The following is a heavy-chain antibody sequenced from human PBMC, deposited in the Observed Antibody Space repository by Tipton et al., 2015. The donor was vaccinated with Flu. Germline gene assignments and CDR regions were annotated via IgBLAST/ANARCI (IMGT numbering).Heavy chain of an antibody. J-gene: IGHJ4*01. V-gene: IGHV4-38-2*01. CDR3: ANVRNYGSGRSYYFAY. D-gene: IGHD3-10*01. CDR1: GYSIISSYY. Sequence: LRLSCDVSGYSIISSYYWGWIRQPPGKGLEWIGCIEHSGNTYYNPSLKWRVSMSVDTSKNQFSLKLDSMTAADTAVYYCANVRNYGSGRSYYFAYWGHGTLVTVSS. CDR2: IEHSGNT.